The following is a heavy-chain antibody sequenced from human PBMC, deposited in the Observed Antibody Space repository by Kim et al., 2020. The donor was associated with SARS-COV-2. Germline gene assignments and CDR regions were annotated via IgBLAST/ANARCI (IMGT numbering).Heavy chain of an antibody. Sequence: GGSLRLSCAASGFTFNTYGMHWVRQAPGKGLEWVAVISLDGSNTYYADSVKGRFTISRDNSKNTLHLQMNSLRDEDTAVYYCGRMLLLRGDTYYGMDVWGQGTTVTVSS. J-gene: IGHJ6*02. V-gene: IGHV3-33*05. CDR3: GRMLLLRGDTYYGMDV. D-gene: IGHD3-10*01. CDR1: GFTFNTYG. CDR2: ISLDGSNT.